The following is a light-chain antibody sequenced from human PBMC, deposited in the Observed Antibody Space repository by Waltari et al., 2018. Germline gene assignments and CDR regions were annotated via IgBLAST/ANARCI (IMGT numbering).Light chain of an antibody. CDR1: SRDVGNYKR. J-gene: IGLJ2*01. V-gene: IGLV2-23*02. CDR3: SSYAGSSKGV. CDR2: AVG. Sequence: QSALTQPASVSGSPGQSITISCTGTSRDVGNYKRVSWYQQHTGKAPKLMIYAVGKRPSGGSERFSGSKSGDMASLTISGLQPEDEAEYFCSSYAGSSKGVFGGGTKVTVL.